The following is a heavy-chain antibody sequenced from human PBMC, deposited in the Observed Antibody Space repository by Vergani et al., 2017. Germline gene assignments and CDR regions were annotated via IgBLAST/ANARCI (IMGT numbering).Heavy chain of an antibody. CDR2: ISSSSSYI. V-gene: IGHV3-21*01. CDR3: ARDKQGYSYGTLDAFDI. Sequence: EVQLVESGGGLVKPGGSLRLSCAAYGFTFSSYSMNWVRQAPGKGLEWVSSISSSSSYIYYADSVKGRFTISRDNAKNSLYLQMNSLRAEDTAVYYCARDKQGYSYGTLDAFDIWGQGTMVTVSS. CDR1: GFTFSSYS. D-gene: IGHD5-18*01. J-gene: IGHJ3*02.